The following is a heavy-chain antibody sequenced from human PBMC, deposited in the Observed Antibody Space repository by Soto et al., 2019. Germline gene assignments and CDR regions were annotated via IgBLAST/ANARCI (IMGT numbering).Heavy chain of an antibody. J-gene: IGHJ4*02. D-gene: IGHD4-17*01. CDR3: ARESVSGLREDYFDD. CDR1: GYTFTGYY. V-gene: IGHV1-2*04. CDR2: INPNSGGT. Sequence: ASVKVSCKASGYTFTGYYMHWVRQAPGQGLEWMGWINPNSGGTNYAQKFQGWVTMTRDTSISTAYMELSRLRSDDTAVYYCARESVSGLREDYFDDWGQGTLVTVSS.